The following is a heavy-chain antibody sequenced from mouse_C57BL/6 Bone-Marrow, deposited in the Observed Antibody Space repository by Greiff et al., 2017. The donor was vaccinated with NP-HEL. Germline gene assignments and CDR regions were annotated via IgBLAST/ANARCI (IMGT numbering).Heavy chain of an antibody. J-gene: IGHJ2*01. V-gene: IGHV2-9-1*01. CDR3: ARNFGDYGPLFDY. D-gene: IGHD1-1*01. Sequence: VQLQESGPGLVAPSQSLSIPCTVSGFSLTSYAISWVRQPPGKGLEWLGVIWTGGGTNYNSALKSRLSISKDNSKSQVFLKMNSLQTDDTARYYCARNFGDYGPLFDYWGQGTTLTVAS. CDR1: GFSLTSYA. CDR2: IWTGGGT.